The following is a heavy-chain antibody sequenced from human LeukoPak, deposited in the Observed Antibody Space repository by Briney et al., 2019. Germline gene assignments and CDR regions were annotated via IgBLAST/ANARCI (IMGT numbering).Heavy chain of an antibody. D-gene: IGHD3-16*01. V-gene: IGHV3-33*01. J-gene: IGHJ4*02. CDR1: GFTFSSYG. Sequence: GGSLRLSCAASGFTFSSYGMHWVRQAPGKGLEWVAVIWYDGSNKYYADSVKGRFTISRDNSKNTLYLQINSLRAEDTAVYYCARERGRTSVYDYWGQGTLVTVSS. CDR2: IWYDGSNK. CDR3: ARERGRTSVYDY.